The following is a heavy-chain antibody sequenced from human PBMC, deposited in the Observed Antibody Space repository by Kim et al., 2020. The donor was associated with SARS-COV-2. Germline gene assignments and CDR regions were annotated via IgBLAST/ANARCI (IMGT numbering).Heavy chain of an antibody. Sequence: SETLSLTCTVSVGSISSGGYYWSWIRQHPGKGLEWIGYIYYSGSTYYNPSLKSRVTISVDTSKNQFSLKLSSVTAADTAVYYCARALSITMIVVVINAFDIWGQGKMDPVS. V-gene: IGHV4-31*03. J-gene: IGHJ3*02. D-gene: IGHD3-22*01. CDR3: ARALSITMIVVVINAFDI. CDR1: VGSISSGGYY. CDR2: IYYSGST.